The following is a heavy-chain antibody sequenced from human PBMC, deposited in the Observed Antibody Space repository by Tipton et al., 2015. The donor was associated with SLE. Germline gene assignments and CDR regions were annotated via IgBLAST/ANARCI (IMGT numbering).Heavy chain of an antibody. CDR2: IYSGGST. D-gene: IGHD4-17*01. CDR3: ARGSRPNDYGDYALDY. CDR1: GFTVSSNY. Sequence: SLRLSCAASGFTVSSNYMSWVRQAPGKGLEWVSVIYSGGSTYYADSVKGRFTISRDNSKNSLYLQMNSLRAEDTAVYSCARGSRPNDYGDYALDYWGQGTLVTVSS. V-gene: IGHV3-66*02. J-gene: IGHJ4*02.